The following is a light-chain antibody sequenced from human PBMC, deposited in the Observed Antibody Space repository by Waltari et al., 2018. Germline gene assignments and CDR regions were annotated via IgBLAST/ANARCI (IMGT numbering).Light chain of an antibody. J-gene: IGLJ2*01. CDR2: KDT. CDR3: HAAADNNWF. CDR1: VLAEKN. Sequence: YDLTQPSSVSVSPGQTATITCSGDVLAEKNVRWFQQKPGQAPTLILYKDTERPSGIPERFSGSSSGSTVTLTIRGALLEDEADYHCHAAADNNWFFGGGTKLTVL. V-gene: IGLV3-27*01.